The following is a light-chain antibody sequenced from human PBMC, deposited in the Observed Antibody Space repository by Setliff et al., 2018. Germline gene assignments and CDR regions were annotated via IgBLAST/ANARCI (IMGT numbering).Light chain of an antibody. CDR3: QSYDSSLSGSGV. CDR2: GTS. Sequence: QSVLTQPPSVSGAPGQRVTISCTGSSSNIGAGYDVHWYQQLPGTAPKLLIYGTSNRPSGVPDRVTGSKSGTSASLAITGLQAEDEADYYCQSYDSSLSGSGVFGTGTKGTV. V-gene: IGLV1-40*01. J-gene: IGLJ1*01. CDR1: SSNIGAGYD.